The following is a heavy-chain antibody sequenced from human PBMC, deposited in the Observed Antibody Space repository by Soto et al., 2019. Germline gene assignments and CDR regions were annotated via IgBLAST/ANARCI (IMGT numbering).Heavy chain of an antibody. D-gene: IGHD6-19*01. CDR1: GGTFSSYA. CDR3: ARDRGIAVAGTSFFDY. J-gene: IGHJ4*02. CDR2: IIPIFGTA. Sequence: GASVKVSCKASGGTFSSYAISWVRQAPGQGLEWMGGIIPIFGTANYAQKFQGRVTITADESTSTAYMELSSLRSEDTAVYYCARDRGIAVAGTSFFDYWGQGTLVTVSS. V-gene: IGHV1-69*13.